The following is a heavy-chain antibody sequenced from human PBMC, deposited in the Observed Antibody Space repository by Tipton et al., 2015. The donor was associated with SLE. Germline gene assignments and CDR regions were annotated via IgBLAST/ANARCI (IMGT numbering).Heavy chain of an antibody. CDR2: IRSKAYGGTT. D-gene: IGHD2-15*01. CDR3: TSGVAVPNDY. V-gene: IGHV3-49*03. Sequence: LSLTCTASGFTFGDYAMSWFRQAPGKGLEWVGFIRSKAYGGTTEYAASVKGRFTISRDDSKSIAYLQMNSLKTEDTAVYYCTSGVAVPNDYWGQGTLVTVSS. J-gene: IGHJ4*02. CDR1: GFTFGDYA.